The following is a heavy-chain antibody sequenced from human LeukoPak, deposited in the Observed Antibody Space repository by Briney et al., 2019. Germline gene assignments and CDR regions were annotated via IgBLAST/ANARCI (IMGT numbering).Heavy chain of an antibody. CDR2: MNPNNGNT. J-gene: IGHJ3*02. CDR1: GYTFTSFD. CDR3: ARRLHERLLRGAFDI. V-gene: IGHV1-8*01. Sequence: GASVKVSCKASGYTFTSFDINWVRQATGQGLEWMGWMNPNNGNTGFVQKFQGRVTMTRNTSISTAYMELSSLRSEDTAVYYCARRLHERLLRGAFDIWGQGTMVTVSS. D-gene: IGHD2-21*01.